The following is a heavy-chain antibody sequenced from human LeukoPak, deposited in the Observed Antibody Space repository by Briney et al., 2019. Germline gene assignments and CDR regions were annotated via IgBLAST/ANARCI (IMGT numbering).Heavy chain of an antibody. V-gene: IGHV3-20*04. J-gene: IGHJ3*02. CDR1: GFTFDDYG. CDR3: AKDQGYGDYGEAFDI. Sequence: PGGSLRLSCAASGFTFDDYGMSWVRQAPGKGLEWVSGINWNGGSTGYADSVKGRFTISRDNAKNTLYLQMNSLRAEDTAVYYCAKDQGYGDYGEAFDIWGQGTMVTVFS. CDR2: INWNGGST. D-gene: IGHD4-17*01.